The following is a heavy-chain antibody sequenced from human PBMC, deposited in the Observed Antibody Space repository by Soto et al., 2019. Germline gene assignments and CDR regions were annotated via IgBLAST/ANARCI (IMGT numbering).Heavy chain of an antibody. D-gene: IGHD3-10*01. J-gene: IGHJ4*02. CDR3: ARGRASGSYYLLDY. CDR1: GDTFTTYD. Sequence: GASVKVSCKASGDTFTTYDINWVRQATGHGLEWTGWTNPNSGNIGYAQRFQGRVTMTRDTAIRTAYMEVSSLRSDDTAVYYCARGRASGSYYLLDYWGQGTLVTVSS. V-gene: IGHV1-8*01. CDR2: TNPNSGNI.